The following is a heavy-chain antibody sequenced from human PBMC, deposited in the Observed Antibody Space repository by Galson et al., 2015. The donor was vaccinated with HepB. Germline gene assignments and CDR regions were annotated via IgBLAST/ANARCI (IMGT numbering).Heavy chain of an antibody. D-gene: IGHD2-2*01. Sequence: ETLSLTCTVSRGSISSSSYYWGWIRQPPGKGLEWIGSIYYSGSTYYNPSLKSRVTISVDTSKNQFSLKLSSVTAADTAVYYCACRTTTPEYYFDYWGQGTLVTVSS. J-gene: IGHJ4*02. CDR2: IYYSGST. CDR1: RGSISSSSYY. CDR3: ACRTTTPEYYFDY. V-gene: IGHV4-39*01.